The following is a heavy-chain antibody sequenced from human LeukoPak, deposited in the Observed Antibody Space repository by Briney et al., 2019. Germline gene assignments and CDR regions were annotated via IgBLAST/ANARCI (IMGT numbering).Heavy chain of an antibody. Sequence: GGSLRLSCAASGFTVSSNYMSWVRQAPGKGLEWVSVIYSGGSTYYADSVKGRFTISRDNSKNTLYLQMNSLRAEDTAVYYCARVADDYGDYGGLDYWGQGTLVTASS. CDR3: ARVADDYGDYGGLDY. D-gene: IGHD4-17*01. CDR2: IYSGGST. J-gene: IGHJ4*02. CDR1: GFTVSSNY. V-gene: IGHV3-53*01.